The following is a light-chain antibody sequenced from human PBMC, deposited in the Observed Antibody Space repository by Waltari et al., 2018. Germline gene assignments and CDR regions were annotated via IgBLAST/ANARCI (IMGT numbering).Light chain of an antibody. CDR1: SSNIGSNY. Sequence: QSVLTQPPSASGTPGQRVPISCSGSSSNIGSNYVYWYQQLPGTAPNLLIYRNNQRPSGVPDRFSGSKSGTSASLAISGLRSEDEADYYCAAWDDSLSAYVVFGGGTKLTVL. CDR2: RNN. V-gene: IGLV1-47*01. CDR3: AAWDDSLSAYVV. J-gene: IGLJ2*01.